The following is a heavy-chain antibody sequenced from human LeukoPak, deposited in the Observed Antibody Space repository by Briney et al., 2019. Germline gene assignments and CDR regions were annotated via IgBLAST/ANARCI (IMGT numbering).Heavy chain of an antibody. CDR3: ARGLGSGSSPPNY. V-gene: IGHV4-34*01. J-gene: IGHJ4*02. D-gene: IGHD3-10*01. CDR2: INHSGST. Sequence: SETLSLTCAVYGGSFSGYCWSWIRQPPGKGLEWIGEINHSGSTNYNPSLKSRVTISVDTSKNQFSLKLSSVTAADTAVYYCARGLGSGSSPPNYWGQGTLVTVSS. CDR1: GGSFSGYC.